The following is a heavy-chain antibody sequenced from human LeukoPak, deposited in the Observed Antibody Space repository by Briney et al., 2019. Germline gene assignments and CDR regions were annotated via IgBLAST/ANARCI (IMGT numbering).Heavy chain of an antibody. CDR2: INQDGSEN. V-gene: IGHV3-7*01. CDR3: TKGRSNHY. D-gene: IGHD3-10*01. J-gene: IGHJ4*02. CDR1: GFTFSDLW. Sequence: GGSLRLSCAASGFTFSDLWMGWVRQAPGKGLEWVANINQDGSENYYVDSVRGRFTISRDNAKNSLYLQMDSLRAEDTAVYYCTKGRSNHYWGQGTLVTVST.